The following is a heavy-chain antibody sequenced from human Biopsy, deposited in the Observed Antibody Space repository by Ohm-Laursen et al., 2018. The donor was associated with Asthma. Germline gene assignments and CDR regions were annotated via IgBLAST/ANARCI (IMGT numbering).Heavy chain of an antibody. CDR3: ALSQDSGFDDHSPSWFDP. J-gene: IGHJ5*02. Sequence: PQQTLTLTCSFSGFSLRTPGVGVGWIRQSPGKALEGLALIYWDDYNLFRPSLKRRLTITKDPSKNQVVLTMTKMDPVDSGTYYCALSQDSGFDDHSPSWFDPWGQGTLVTVSS. D-gene: IGHD3-9*01. V-gene: IGHV2-5*02. CDR2: IYWDDYN. CDR1: GFSLRTPGVG.